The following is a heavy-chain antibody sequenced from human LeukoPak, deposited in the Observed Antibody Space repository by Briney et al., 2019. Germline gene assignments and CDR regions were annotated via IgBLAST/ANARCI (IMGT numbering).Heavy chain of an antibody. CDR1: GGSFSGYY. Sequence: SETLSLTCAVYGGSFSGYYWSWIRQPPGKGLEWIGEVNHSGSTNYNPSLKSRVTISVDTSKNQFSLKLSSVTAADTAVYYCARGRALYGSGSYYVWGQGTTVAVSS. CDR2: VNHSGST. V-gene: IGHV4-34*01. CDR3: ARGRALYGSGSYYV. J-gene: IGHJ6*02. D-gene: IGHD3-10*01.